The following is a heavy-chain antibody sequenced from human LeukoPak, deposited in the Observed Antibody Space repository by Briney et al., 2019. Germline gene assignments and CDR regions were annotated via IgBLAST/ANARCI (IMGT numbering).Heavy chain of an antibody. CDR3: ARRGIAARASLFDP. CDR1: GGSISSSSYY. V-gene: IGHV4-39*01. Sequence: PSETLSLTCTVSGGSISSSSYYWGWIRQPPGKGLEWIGSIYYSGSTYYNPSLKSRVTISVDTSKNQFSLKLSSVTAADTAVYYCARRGIAARASLFDPWGQGTLVTVSS. D-gene: IGHD6-6*01. J-gene: IGHJ5*02. CDR2: IYYSGST.